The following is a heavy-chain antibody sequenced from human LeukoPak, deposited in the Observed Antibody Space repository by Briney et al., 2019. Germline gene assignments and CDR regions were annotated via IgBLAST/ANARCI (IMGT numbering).Heavy chain of an antibody. V-gene: IGHV3-30*19. J-gene: IGHJ6*04. CDR2: ISYDGSNK. Sequence: GRSLRLSCAVSGITFNAIHWVRQAPGKGLEWVAVISYDGSNKYYADSVKGRFTISRDNSKNTLYLQMNSLRAEDTAVYYCARETYCSSTSCYLDYYYGMDVWGKGTTVTVSS. CDR1: GITFNA. D-gene: IGHD2-2*01. CDR3: ARETYCSSTSCYLDYYYGMDV.